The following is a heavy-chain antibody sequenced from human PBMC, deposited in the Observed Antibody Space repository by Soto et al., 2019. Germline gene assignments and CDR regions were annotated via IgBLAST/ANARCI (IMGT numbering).Heavy chain of an antibody. D-gene: IGHD6-19*01. CDR2: ISGSGGST. Sequence: GGSLRLSCSASGFNFGSYGMSWVRQAPGKGLEWVSAISGSGGSTYYADSVKGRFTISRDNSKNTLYLQMNSLRAEDTAVYYCAKGIAVAGSYYFDYWGQGTLVTVSS. CDR3: AKGIAVAGSYYFDY. J-gene: IGHJ4*02. V-gene: IGHV3-23*01. CDR1: GFNFGSYG.